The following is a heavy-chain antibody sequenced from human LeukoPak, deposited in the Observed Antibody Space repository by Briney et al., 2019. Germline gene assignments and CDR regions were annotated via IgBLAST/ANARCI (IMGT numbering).Heavy chain of an antibody. D-gene: IGHD2-15*01. CDR2: IYYSGST. Sequence: PSETLSLTCTVSGASISSTTYYWGWIRQPPRKGLEWIASIYYSGSTYYNPSLKSRVTISVDTSKNQFSLKLSSVTAADTAVYYCARDSSGCSGGSCWGVWFDPWGQGTLVTVSS. CDR1: GASISSTTYY. V-gene: IGHV4-39*02. J-gene: IGHJ5*02. CDR3: ARDSSGCSGGSCWGVWFDP.